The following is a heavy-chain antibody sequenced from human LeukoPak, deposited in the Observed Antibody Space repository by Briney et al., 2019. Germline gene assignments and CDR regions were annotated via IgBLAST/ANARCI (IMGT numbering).Heavy chain of an antibody. V-gene: IGHV1-46*01. CDR1: GYTFTGYY. D-gene: IGHD1-26*01. Sequence: ASVKVSCKASGYTFTGYYVHWVRQAPGQGLEWVGILNPSGSSTSYAQNFQGRVTMTSDTSTSTVYMELSSLRSEDTAVYYCARGGSGSYKYYFDYWGQGTLVTVSP. J-gene: IGHJ4*02. CDR2: LNPSGSST. CDR3: ARGGSGSYKYYFDY.